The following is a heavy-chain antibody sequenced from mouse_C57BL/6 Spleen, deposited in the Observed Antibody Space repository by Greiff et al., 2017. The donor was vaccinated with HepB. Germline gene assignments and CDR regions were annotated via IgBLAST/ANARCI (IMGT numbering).Heavy chain of an antibody. D-gene: IGHD2-4*01. CDR2: IYPGDGDT. CDR1: GYAFSSSW. V-gene: IGHV1-82*01. CDR3: AIYYDYDYYAMDY. J-gene: IGHJ4*01. Sequence: VQLQQSGPELVKPGASVKISCKASGYAFSSSWMNWVKQRPGKGLEWIGRIYPGDGDTNYNGKFKGKATLTADKSSSTAYMQLSSLTSEDSAVYFCAIYYDYDYYAMDYWGQGTSVTVSS.